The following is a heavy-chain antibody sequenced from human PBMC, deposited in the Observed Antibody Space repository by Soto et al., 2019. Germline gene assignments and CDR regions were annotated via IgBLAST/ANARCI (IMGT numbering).Heavy chain of an antibody. CDR2: VYYSGTT. CDR1: GGSFSSFY. Sequence: PSETLSLTCTVSGGSFSSFYWSWIRQPPGKGLEWIGYVYYSGTTNYNPSLKSRVSISVDTSKNQFSLKLSSVTAADTAVYYCASPKIAFYNWFDPWGQGTLVTVSS. CDR3: ASPKIAFYNWFDP. D-gene: IGHD3-3*02. J-gene: IGHJ5*02. V-gene: IGHV4-59*08.